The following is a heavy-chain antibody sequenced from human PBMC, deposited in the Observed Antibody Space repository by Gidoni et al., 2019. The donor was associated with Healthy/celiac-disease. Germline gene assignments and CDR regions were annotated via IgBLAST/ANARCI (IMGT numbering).Heavy chain of an antibody. Sequence: EVQLVESGGGLVQPGRSLRLSCAASGFTFDDYAMPWVRQAPGKGLEWGSGISWNSGSIGYADSVKGLFTISRDNAKNSLYLQMNSLRAEDMALYYCAKATYYYDSSGYYPTQPSYWYFDLWGRGTLVTVSS. V-gene: IGHV3-9*03. CDR2: ISWNSGSI. CDR1: GFTFDDYA. J-gene: IGHJ2*01. CDR3: AKATYYYDSSGYYPTQPSYWYFDL. D-gene: IGHD3-22*01.